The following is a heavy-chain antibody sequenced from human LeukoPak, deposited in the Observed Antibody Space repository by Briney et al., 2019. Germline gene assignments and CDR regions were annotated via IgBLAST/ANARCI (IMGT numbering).Heavy chain of an antibody. CDR2: IIPIFGTA. CDR3: AIAVAGTGHFDY. D-gene: IGHD6-19*01. V-gene: IGHV1-69*06. CDR1: GGTFSSYA. J-gene: IGHJ4*02. Sequence: SVKVPCKASGGTFSSYAISWVRQAPGQGLEWMGGIIPIFGTANYAQKFQGRVTITADKSTSTAYMELSSLRSEDTAVYYCAIAVAGTGHFDYWGQGTLVTVSS.